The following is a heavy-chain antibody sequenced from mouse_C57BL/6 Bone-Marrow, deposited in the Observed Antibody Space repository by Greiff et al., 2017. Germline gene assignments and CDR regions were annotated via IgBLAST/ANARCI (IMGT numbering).Heavy chain of an antibody. CDR1: GYSFTSYY. Sequence: VKLQQSGPELVKPGASVKISCKASGYSFTSYYIHWVKQRPGQGLEWIGWIYPGSGNTKYNEKFKGKATLTADTSSSTAYMQLSSLTSEDSAVYYCALLLRYPDYWGQGTTLTVSS. V-gene: IGHV1-66*01. D-gene: IGHD1-1*01. J-gene: IGHJ2*01. CDR3: ALLLRYPDY. CDR2: IYPGSGNT.